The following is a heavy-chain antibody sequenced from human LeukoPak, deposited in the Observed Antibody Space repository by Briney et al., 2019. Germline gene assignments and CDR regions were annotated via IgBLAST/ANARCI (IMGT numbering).Heavy chain of an antibody. Sequence: SVKVSCKASGGTFRSYAISWVRQAPGQGLEWMGGIIPIFGTANYAQKFQGRVTITADESTSTAYMELSSLRSEDTAVYYCARDSITIFGVVTPRRFYFDYWGQGTLVTVSS. CDR1: GGTFRSYA. J-gene: IGHJ4*02. V-gene: IGHV1-69*13. CDR3: ARDSITIFGVVTPRRFYFDY. D-gene: IGHD3-3*01. CDR2: IIPIFGTA.